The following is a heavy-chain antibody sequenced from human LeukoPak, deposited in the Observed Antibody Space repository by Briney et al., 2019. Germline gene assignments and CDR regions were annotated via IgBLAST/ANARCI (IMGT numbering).Heavy chain of an antibody. J-gene: IGHJ6*03. D-gene: IGHD2-15*01. V-gene: IGHV4-39*01. CDR3: ASLYYYYYYMDV. CDR1: GGSISSSSYY. CDR2: IYYSGST. Sequence: PSETLSLTCTVSGGSISSSSYYWGWIRQPPGKGLEWIGTIYYSGSTYYNPSLKSRVTISVDTSTNQFSLKLSSVTAADTAVYYCASLYYYYYYMDVWGKGTTVTTSS.